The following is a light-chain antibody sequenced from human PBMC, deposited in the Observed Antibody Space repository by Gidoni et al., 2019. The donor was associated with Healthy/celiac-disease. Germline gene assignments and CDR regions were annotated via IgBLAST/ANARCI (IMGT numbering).Light chain of an antibody. CDR3: QQYNSYSFT. CDR1: QSISSW. CDR2: KAS. J-gene: IGKJ3*01. Sequence: DIQMPQPPSTLSASVGDRVTITCRASQSISSWLAWYQQKPGKAPKLLIYKASSLESGVPSRFSGSGSGTEFTLTISSLQPDDFATYYCQQYNSYSFTFGPGTKVDIK. V-gene: IGKV1-5*03.